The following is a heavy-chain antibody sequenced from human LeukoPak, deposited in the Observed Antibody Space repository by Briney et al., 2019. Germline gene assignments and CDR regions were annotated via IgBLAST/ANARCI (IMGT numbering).Heavy chain of an antibody. CDR3: ASNLDYGDSDYWYLDL. CDR2: ISSSGSSI. J-gene: IGHJ2*01. Sequence: GGSLRLSCVASGFIFSSYEMNWVRQAPGKGLEWVSYISSSGSSIYYADSVKGRFTISRDNAKNLLFLQMNSLRAEDTAVYYCASNLDYGDSDYWYLDLWGRGTLVTVSS. V-gene: IGHV3-48*03. D-gene: IGHD4-17*01. CDR1: GFIFSSYE.